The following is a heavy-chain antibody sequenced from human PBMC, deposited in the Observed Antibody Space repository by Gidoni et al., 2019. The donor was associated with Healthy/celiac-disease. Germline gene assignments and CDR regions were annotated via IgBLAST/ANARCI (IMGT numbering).Heavy chain of an antibody. Sequence: QVQLQESGPGLVKPSEPLSLTCTVSGGSISSYYWSWIRQPPGKGLEWIGYIYYSGSTNYNPSLKSRVTISVDTAKNQFSLKLSSVTAADTAVYYCARLVVEIQLWWDAFDIWGQGTMVTVSS. CDR3: ARLVVEIQLWWDAFDI. V-gene: IGHV4-59*01. CDR2: IYYSGST. D-gene: IGHD5-18*01. J-gene: IGHJ3*02. CDR1: GGSISSYY.